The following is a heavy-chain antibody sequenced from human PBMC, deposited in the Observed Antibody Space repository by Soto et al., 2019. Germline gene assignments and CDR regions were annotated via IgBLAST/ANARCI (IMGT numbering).Heavy chain of an antibody. D-gene: IGHD3-16*02. J-gene: IGHJ4*02. CDR1: GFTFSSYG. Sequence: QVQLVESEGGVVQPGRSLRLSCAASGFTFSSYGMHWVRQAPGKGLEWVAVIWYDGSNKYYADSVKGRFTISRDKSKNTLYLQMNSLRAEDTAVYYCARDGAFGGVIVQYYFDYWGQGTLVTVSS. CDR2: IWYDGSNK. V-gene: IGHV3-33*01. CDR3: ARDGAFGGVIVQYYFDY.